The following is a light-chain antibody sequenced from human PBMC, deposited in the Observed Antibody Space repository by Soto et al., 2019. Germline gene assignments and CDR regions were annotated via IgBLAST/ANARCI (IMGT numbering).Light chain of an antibody. CDR1: QRSSTY. CDR3: QKSYPTSIP. J-gene: IGKJ5*01. Sequence: DIQMTQSPSSLSASSGDRVTITCRARQRSSTYLNCYQHKPGKAPKLLIYGASTLQGGVPSRFSVSGSGTDFTLTISSLQPQNFSNYYCQKSYPTSIPFGQGKRREIE. V-gene: IGKV1-39*01. CDR2: GAS.